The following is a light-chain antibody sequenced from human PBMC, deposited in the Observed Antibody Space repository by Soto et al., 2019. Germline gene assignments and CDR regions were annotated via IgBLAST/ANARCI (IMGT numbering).Light chain of an antibody. CDR3: QQYYSTPYT. CDR1: QSVLYSSNNKNY. V-gene: IGKV4-1*01. Sequence: DIVMTQSPDSLAVSLGERATINCKSSQSVLYSSNNKNYLAWYQQKPGQPPKLLIYWASTRESGVPDRFSGSGSGTDFTPTTSSLQAEDVAVYYCQQYYSTPYTFGQGTKLEIK. J-gene: IGKJ2*01. CDR2: WAS.